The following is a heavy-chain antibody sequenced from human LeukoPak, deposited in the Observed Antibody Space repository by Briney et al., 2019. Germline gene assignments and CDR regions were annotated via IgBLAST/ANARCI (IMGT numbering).Heavy chain of an antibody. Sequence: SETLSLTCAVYGGSFSGYYWSWIRQPPGKGLEWIGEINHSGSTNYNPSLKSRVTISVDTSKNQFSLKLSSVTPADTAVYYCARGKGIAARRYNWFDPWGQGTLVTVSS. D-gene: IGHD6-6*01. CDR3: ARGKGIAARRYNWFDP. J-gene: IGHJ5*02. CDR1: GGSFSGYY. V-gene: IGHV4-34*01. CDR2: INHSGST.